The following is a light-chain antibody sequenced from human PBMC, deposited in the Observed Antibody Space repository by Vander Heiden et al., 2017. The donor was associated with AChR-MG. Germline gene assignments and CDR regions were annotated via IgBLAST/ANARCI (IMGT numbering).Light chain of an antibody. V-gene: IGKV3-11*01. Sequence: EIVLTQSPGTLSLSLGETATLSCRASQSVTRSLAWYQQKPGQAPRLLIYDASNSATGIPARFSGSGSGTDFTLTISRLDPEDFAVYYCQRRSNWPLTFGGTTKVEIK. CDR1: QSVTRS. CDR3: QRRSNWPLT. CDR2: DAS. J-gene: IGKJ4*01.